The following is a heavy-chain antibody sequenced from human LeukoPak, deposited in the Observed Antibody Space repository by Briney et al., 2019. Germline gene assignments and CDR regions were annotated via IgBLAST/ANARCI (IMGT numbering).Heavy chain of an antibody. Sequence: SETLSLTCTVSGGSISSYYWSWIRQPPGKGLEWIGHIHTSGSTHYNPSLKSRLTMSVDTSKNQFSLDLTSVTAADTAVYYCARDRSPGVVRGAYFDSWGQGTLVTVSS. CDR2: IHTSGST. CDR3: ARDRSPGVVRGAYFDS. CDR1: GGSISSYY. D-gene: IGHD3-10*01. J-gene: IGHJ4*02. V-gene: IGHV4-4*07.